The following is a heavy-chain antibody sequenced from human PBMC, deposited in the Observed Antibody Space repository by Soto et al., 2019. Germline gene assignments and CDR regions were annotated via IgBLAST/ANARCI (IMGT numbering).Heavy chain of an antibody. J-gene: IGHJ4*02. Sequence: PGGSLRLSCAASGFPFSSYWMHWVRQAPGKGLVWVSRITRSGGCTCYADSVKGRFTISRDNSKNTLYLQMNSLRAEDTAVYYCAKTGPDIVLMVYAIVFGFDYWGQGTLVTVSS. D-gene: IGHD2-8*01. V-gene: IGHV3-74*01. CDR3: AKTGPDIVLMVYAIVFGFDY. CDR1: GFPFSSYW. CDR2: ITRSGGCT.